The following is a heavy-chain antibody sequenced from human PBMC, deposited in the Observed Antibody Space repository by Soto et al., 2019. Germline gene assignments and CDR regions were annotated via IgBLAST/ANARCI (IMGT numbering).Heavy chain of an antibody. CDR3: ARSRYYDFWSGYGYYYYYGMDV. J-gene: IGHJ6*02. CDR1: GFTFSSYD. D-gene: IGHD3-3*01. V-gene: IGHV3-13*01. CDR2: IGTAGDT. Sequence: GGSLRLSCAASGFTFSSYDMHWVRQATGKGLEWVSAIGTAGDTYYPGSVKGRFTISRENAKNSLYLQMNSLRAEDTAVYYCARSRYYDFWSGYGYYYYYGMDVWGQGTTVTVSS.